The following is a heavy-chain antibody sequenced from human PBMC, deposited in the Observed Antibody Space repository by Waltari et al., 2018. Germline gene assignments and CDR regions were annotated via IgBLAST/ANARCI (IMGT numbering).Heavy chain of an antibody. D-gene: IGHD3-3*01. V-gene: IGHV4-34*01. J-gene: IGHJ6*02. CDR1: GGSFSGYY. CDR3: ARAPPITIFGVVTYYYYGMDV. CDR2: INHSGST. Sequence: QVQLQQWGAGLLKPSETLSLTCAVYGGSFSGYYWSWIRQPPGKGLEWIGEINHSGSTNSNPSLKSRVTISVDTSKNQCSLKLSSVTAADTAVYYCARAPPITIFGVVTYYYYGMDVWGQGTTVTVSS.